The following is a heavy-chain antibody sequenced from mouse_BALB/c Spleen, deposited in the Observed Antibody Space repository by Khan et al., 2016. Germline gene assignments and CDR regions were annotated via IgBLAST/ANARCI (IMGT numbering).Heavy chain of an antibody. CDR3: AIGDYYYGSSYYAMDY. V-gene: IGHV1-4*01. D-gene: IGHD1-1*01. Sequence: QVQLQQSGAELARPGASVKMSCKASGYTFTSYTMHWVKQRPGQGLEWIGYINPSSGYTNYNQKFKDKATLTADKSSSTAYMQLSSLTSEDSAVYYCAIGDYYYGSSYYAMDYWGQGTSVTVSS. CDR1: GYTFTSYT. CDR2: INPSSGYT. J-gene: IGHJ4*01.